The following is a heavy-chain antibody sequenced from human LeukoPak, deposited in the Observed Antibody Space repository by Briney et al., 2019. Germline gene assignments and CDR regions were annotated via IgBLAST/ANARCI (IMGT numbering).Heavy chain of an antibody. J-gene: IGHJ4*02. CDR2: IYYSGTT. D-gene: IGHD4-17*01. CDR3: ARLPDNDYGDYTDY. V-gene: IGHV4-59*08. CDR1: GGSISSYY. Sequence: PSETLSLTCTVSGGSISSYYWSWIRQPPGKGLEWIGYIYYSGTTNYNPSLKSRVTISVATSKNQFSLRLSSVTAADTAVYYCARLPDNDYGDYTDYWGQGTLVTVSS.